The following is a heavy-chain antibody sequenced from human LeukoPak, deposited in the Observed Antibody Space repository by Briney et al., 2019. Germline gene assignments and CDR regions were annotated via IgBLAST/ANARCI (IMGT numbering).Heavy chain of an antibody. Sequence: GGSLRLSCAASGFTFSSYAMHWVRQAPGKGLEWVAAISYDGGNEYYADSVKGRFTISRDNSKNTLYLQMNSLRVEDTAVYFCARVRVGTTTGDTFDIWGQGAMVTVAS. D-gene: IGHD1-26*01. CDR2: ISYDGGNE. CDR1: GFTFSSYA. J-gene: IGHJ3*02. CDR3: ARVRVGTTTGDTFDI. V-gene: IGHV3-30-3*01.